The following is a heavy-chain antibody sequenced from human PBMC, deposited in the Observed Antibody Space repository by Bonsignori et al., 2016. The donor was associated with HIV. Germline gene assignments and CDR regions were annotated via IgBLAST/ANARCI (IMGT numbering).Heavy chain of an antibody. Sequence: WIRQPPGKGLEWVSAISGSGGSTYYADSVKGRFTISRDNSKNTLYLQMNSLRAEDTAVYYCATHLIGGPFDYWGQGTLVTVSS. CDR3: ATHLIGGPFDY. J-gene: IGHJ4*02. D-gene: IGHD3-22*01. CDR2: ISGSGGST. V-gene: IGHV3-23*01.